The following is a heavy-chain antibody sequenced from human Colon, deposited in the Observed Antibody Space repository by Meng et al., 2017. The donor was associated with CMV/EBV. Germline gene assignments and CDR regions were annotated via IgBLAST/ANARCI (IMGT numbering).Heavy chain of an antibody. CDR1: GFTFSSYW. Sequence: GGSLRLSCAASGFTFSSYWMSWVRQAPGKGLEWVANIKQDGSEKYYVDSVKGRFTISRDNAKNSLYLQMNSLRAEDTAVYYCAREARYYNSSGASSAMDVWGQGTTVTVSS. CDR3: AREARYYNSSGASSAMDV. CDR2: IKQDGSEK. V-gene: IGHV3-7*01. D-gene: IGHD3-22*01. J-gene: IGHJ6*02.